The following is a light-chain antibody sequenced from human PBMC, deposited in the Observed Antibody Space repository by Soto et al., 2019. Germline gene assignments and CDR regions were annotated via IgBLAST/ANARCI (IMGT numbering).Light chain of an antibody. CDR3: CSYAGSYPLYV. CDR1: SSDVGGYNY. V-gene: IGLV2-11*01. J-gene: IGLJ1*01. Sequence: QSALTQPRSVSGSPGQSVTIYCTGTSSDVGGYNYVSWYQQHPGKAPKLMIYDVSKRPSGVPDRFSGSKSGNTASLTISGLQAEDEADYYCCSYAGSYPLYVFGTGTKLTVL. CDR2: DVS.